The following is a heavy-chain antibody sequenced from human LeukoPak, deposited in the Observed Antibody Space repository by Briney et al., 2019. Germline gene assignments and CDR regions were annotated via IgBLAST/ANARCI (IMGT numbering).Heavy chain of an antibody. CDR3: ARNHITMIAVDLNWFDP. D-gene: IGHD3-22*01. CDR2: INPNSGGT. Sequence: ASVKVSCKASGYTFTGYYMHWVRQAPGQGLEWMGWINPNSGGTNYVQKFQGRVTMTRDTSISTAYMELSRLRSDDTAVYYCARNHITMIAVDLNWFDPWGQGTLVTVSS. V-gene: IGHV1-2*02. J-gene: IGHJ5*02. CDR1: GYTFTGYY.